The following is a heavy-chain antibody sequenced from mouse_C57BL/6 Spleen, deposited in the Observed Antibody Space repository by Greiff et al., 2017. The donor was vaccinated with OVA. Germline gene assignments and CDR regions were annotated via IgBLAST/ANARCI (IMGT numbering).Heavy chain of an antibody. CDR3: ARGDYGSCGYFEV. V-gene: IGHV1-47*01. CDR1: GYTFTTYP. CDR2: FNPYNDDT. D-gene: IGHD1-1*01. Sequence: QVQLKESGAELVKPGASVKMSCKASGYTFTTYPIEWMKQNHGQSLGWIGNFNPYNDDTKHNEKFKGKATLTVEKSSSTVYLELSRLTSDDSAVYYCARGDYGSCGYFEVWGTGTTVTVSS. J-gene: IGHJ1*03.